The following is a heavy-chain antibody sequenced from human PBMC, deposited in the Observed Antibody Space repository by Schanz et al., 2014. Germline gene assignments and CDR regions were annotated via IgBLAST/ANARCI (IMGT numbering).Heavy chain of an antibody. CDR2: IIPILGME. D-gene: IGHD3-22*01. Sequence: QVQLVQSGAEVKKPGSSVKVSCKASGGPFSSSAFSWVRQAPGQGLEWMGKIIPILGMENYAQKFQGRVTITADISTSTAYMDLSSLRSDDTAVYYCARDIQYHYDTSGPVGAFDIWGQGTVVTVSS. V-gene: IGHV1-69*04. J-gene: IGHJ3*02. CDR1: GGPFSSSA. CDR3: ARDIQYHYDTSGPVGAFDI.